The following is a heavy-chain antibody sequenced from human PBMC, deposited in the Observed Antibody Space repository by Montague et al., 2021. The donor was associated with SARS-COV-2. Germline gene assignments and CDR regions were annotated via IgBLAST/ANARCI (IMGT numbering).Heavy chain of an antibody. D-gene: IGHD4-17*01. V-gene: IGHV2-70*11. Sequence: TLSLTCAFSGVSLNTDGMSVIWIPQPPGKALEWFARNDWDDDKYHSTTLKTRLTIYKDTSKNQLVLKVANMDPVDTDTYYCARTTVTTSGSDNFDYWGRGTLVTVSS. CDR2: NDWDDDK. CDR3: ARTTVTTSGSDNFDY. J-gene: IGHJ4*02. CDR1: GVSLNTDGMS.